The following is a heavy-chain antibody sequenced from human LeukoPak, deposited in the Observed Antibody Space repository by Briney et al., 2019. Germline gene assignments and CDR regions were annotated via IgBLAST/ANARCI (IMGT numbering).Heavy chain of an antibody. D-gene: IGHD6-6*01. CDR1: GFNFSTSS. CDR3: ARDRPPADDAFDI. Sequence: PGGSLRLSCIASGFNFSTSSMNWVRQAPGKGLEWVSYITASSHIRYYIDSVKGRFTISRDNAKNSVFLQMNSLTVEDTAVYYCARDRPPADDAFDIWGQGTMVTVS. CDR2: ITASSHIR. J-gene: IGHJ3*02. V-gene: IGHV3-48*01.